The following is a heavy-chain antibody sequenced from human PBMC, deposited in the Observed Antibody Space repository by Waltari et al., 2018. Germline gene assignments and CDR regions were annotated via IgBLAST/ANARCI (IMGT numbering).Heavy chain of an antibody. CDR2: IYTRGST. D-gene: IGHD3-22*01. V-gene: IGHV4-61*02. J-gene: IGHJ3*02. CDR3: AGNTYYYDSSGYYLAFDI. Sequence: QVQLQESGPGLVKPSQTLSLTCTVSGGSISSGSYYWSWIRQPAGKGLEWIGRIYTRGSTNYNPSLKSRVTISVDTSKNQFSLKLSSVTAADTAVYYCAGNTYYYDSSGYYLAFDIWGQGTMVTVSS. CDR1: GGSISSGSYY.